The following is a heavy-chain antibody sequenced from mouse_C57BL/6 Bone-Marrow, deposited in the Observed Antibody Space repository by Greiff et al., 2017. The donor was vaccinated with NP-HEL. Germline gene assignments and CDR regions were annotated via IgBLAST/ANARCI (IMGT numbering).Heavy chain of an antibody. D-gene: IGHD1-2*01. CDR3: ARHGSLLRAWFAY. J-gene: IGHJ3*01. Sequence: DVMLVESGGGLVKPGGSLKLSCAASGFTFSSYTMSWVRQTPEKRLEWVATISGGGGNTYYPDSVKGRFTISRDNAKNTLYLQMSSLRSEDTALYYCARHGSLLRAWFAYWGQGTLVTVSA. CDR1: GFTFSSYT. CDR2: ISGGGGNT. V-gene: IGHV5-9*01.